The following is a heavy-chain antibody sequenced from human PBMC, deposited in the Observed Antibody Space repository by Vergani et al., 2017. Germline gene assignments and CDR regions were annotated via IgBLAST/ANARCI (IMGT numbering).Heavy chain of an antibody. CDR2: VSHTGST. CDR3: ARGPTIGLDY. J-gene: IGHJ4*02. V-gene: IGHV4-34*01. Sequence: QVQLRQWGAGLLKSSETLSLTCAVYGGSFSGYYWSWIRQPPGKGLEWIGDVSHTGSTNYNPSLKSRVIISVDTSKNQFSLKLSSVTAADTAVYYCARGPTIGLDYWDQGTLVTVSS. D-gene: IGHD5-12*01. CDR1: GGSFSGYY.